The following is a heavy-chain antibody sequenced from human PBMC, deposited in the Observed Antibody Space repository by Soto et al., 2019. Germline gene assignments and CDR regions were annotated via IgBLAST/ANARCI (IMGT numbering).Heavy chain of an antibody. V-gene: IGHV1-3*01. D-gene: IGHD1-26*01. CDR3: ARAVGGADY. J-gene: IGHJ4*02. CDR2: INAGNSHT. CDR1: GYTFTSYA. Sequence: QVQLVQSGAEVKKPGAAVKVVCKASGYTFTSYAMHWVRQAPGQRLEWMGWINAGNSHTKYSQKFQGRVTITRDTAASTAYMELSSLRSEDTAVYYCARAVGGADYWGQGTLVTVSS.